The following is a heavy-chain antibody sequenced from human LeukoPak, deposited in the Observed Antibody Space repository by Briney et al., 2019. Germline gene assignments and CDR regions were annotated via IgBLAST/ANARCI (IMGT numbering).Heavy chain of an antibody. D-gene: IGHD6-13*01. Sequence: PGGSLRLSCAASGFTFSSYWMHWVRQAPGKGLEWVSGINWNGGSTGYADSVKGRFTISRDNAKNSLYLQMNSLRAEDTALYYCARSVGYSSSWYVGYFDYWGQGTLVTVSS. CDR1: GFTFSSYW. V-gene: IGHV3-20*04. CDR2: INWNGGST. J-gene: IGHJ4*02. CDR3: ARSVGYSSSWYVGYFDY.